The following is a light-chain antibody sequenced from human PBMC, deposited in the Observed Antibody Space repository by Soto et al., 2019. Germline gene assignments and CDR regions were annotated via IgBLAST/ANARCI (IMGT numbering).Light chain of an antibody. CDR1: QSVSSN. CDR2: GVS. V-gene: IGKV3-20*01. Sequence: EILLTQSPATLSVSPGERATLSCRASQSVSSNLAWHQQRPGQAPRLLIYGVSSRANGIPDRFSGSVSGTDFTLTLRRLEPEDFALYHCQQYGSSHLITFGQGTRLEIK. CDR3: QQYGSSHLIT. J-gene: IGKJ5*01.